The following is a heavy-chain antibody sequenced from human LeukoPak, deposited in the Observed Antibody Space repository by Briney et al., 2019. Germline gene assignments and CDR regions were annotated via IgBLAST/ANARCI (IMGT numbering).Heavy chain of an antibody. V-gene: IGHV4-59*01. CDR1: GGSFSGYY. Sequence: SETLSLTCAVYGGSFSGYYWSWIRQPPGKGLEWIGYIYYSGSTNYNPSLKSRVTISVDTSKNQFSLKLSSVTAADTAVYYCARDRSYYGSGSYYNVGYYYYYGMDVWGQGTTVTVSS. CDR2: IYYSGST. J-gene: IGHJ6*02. CDR3: ARDRSYYGSGSYYNVGYYYYYGMDV. D-gene: IGHD3-10*01.